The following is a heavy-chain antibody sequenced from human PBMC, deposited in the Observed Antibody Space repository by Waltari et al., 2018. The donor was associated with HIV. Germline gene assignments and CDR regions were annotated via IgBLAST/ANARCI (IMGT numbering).Heavy chain of an antibody. V-gene: IGHV3-7*01. CDR1: GITISTDW. J-gene: IGHJ4*02. CDR2: IKHDGGEK. D-gene: IGHD2-15*01. CDR3: AREGSSSVADPYYFDH. Sequence: EVQLVESGGGLVQPGRSLRLSCAASGITISTDWISWVRQDPGKGLEWVANIKHDGGEKYYVDSVKGRFTISRDNAKNSLYLQVNNLRAEDTAVYFCAREGSSSVADPYYFDHWGQGTLVTVSS.